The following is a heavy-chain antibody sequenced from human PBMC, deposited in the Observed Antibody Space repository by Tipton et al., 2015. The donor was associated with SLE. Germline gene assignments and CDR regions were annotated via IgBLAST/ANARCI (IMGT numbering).Heavy chain of an antibody. V-gene: IGHV3-15*01. CDR3: IPRGYSGY. J-gene: IGHJ4*02. D-gene: IGHD5-12*01. Sequence: SPRLSCTVSGFTFTNAWMSWVRQAPGKGLEWVGRIKGKADGGTTDYVAPVKGRFTMSRDDSKKTLYLQMNSLKTEDTAVYYCIPRGYSGYWGQGTLVTVSS. CDR1: GFTFTNAW. CDR2: IKGKADGGTT.